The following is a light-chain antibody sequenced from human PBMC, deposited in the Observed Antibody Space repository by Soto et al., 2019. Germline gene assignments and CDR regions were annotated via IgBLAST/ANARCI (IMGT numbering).Light chain of an antibody. CDR1: QGIGID. Sequence: DIQMTQSPSSVPASVGDRVTITCRASQGIGIDLGWYQQKPGKAPKCLISATSTLQSGVPSRFSGSGSVTEFTLTISSLQPDDFATYYCLQHHAYPRTFGQGTKVEI. V-gene: IGKV1-17*01. CDR2: ATS. CDR3: LQHHAYPRT. J-gene: IGKJ1*01.